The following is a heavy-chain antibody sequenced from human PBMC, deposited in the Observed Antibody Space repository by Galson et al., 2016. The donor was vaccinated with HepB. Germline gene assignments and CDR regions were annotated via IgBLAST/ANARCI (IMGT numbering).Heavy chain of an antibody. CDR1: GFTFSSYA. CDR3: ARRMATITSFDY. Sequence: SLRLSCAASGFTFSSYAMSWVRQAPGKGLEWVSAISGSGGSTYHADSVKGRFTISRDNSKNTLNLQMNSLRAEDTAVYYCARRMATITSFDYWGQGTLVTVSS. D-gene: IGHD5-24*01. J-gene: IGHJ4*02. CDR2: ISGSGGST. V-gene: IGHV3-23*01.